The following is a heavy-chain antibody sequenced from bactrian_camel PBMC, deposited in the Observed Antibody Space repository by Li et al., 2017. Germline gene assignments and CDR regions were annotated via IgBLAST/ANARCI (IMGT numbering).Heavy chain of an antibody. V-gene: IGHV3S55*01. CDR1: RYTRGGLC. D-gene: IGHD1*01. CDR2: IRSDGSA. Sequence: HVQLVESGGRPVQAGGSLRLSCVHSRYTRGGLCMAWFRQVPGKEREGVAAIRSDGSASYVDSVKGRFTISRDDARNTLYLQMTSLRPEDTAVYYCAVLYPCSLGAAFASNWGQGTQVTVS. CDR3: AVLYPCSLGAAFASN. J-gene: IGHJ4*01.